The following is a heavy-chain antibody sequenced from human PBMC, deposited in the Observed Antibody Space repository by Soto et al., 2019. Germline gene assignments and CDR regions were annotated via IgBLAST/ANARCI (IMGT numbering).Heavy chain of an antibody. Sequence: QVQLVQSGAEVKKPGSSVKVSCKASGDTFSSYTITWVRQAPGQGLEWLGGIIPLFGTTYYAQKFHGRVTFTADTYTSTAYMELSSLNSEDRAVYYGAKKVVSSDDTFDIWRQGTMVTVSS. CDR2: IIPLFGTT. J-gene: IGHJ3*02. V-gene: IGHV1-69*06. D-gene: IGHD6-6*01. CDR1: GDTFSSYT. CDR3: AKKVVSSDDTFDI.